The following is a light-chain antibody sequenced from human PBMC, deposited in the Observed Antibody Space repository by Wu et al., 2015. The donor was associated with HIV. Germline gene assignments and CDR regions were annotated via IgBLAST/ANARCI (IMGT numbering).Light chain of an antibody. CDR2: GAS. Sequence: EIMMTQSPATLSVSPGERATLSCKASQSVSNRVAWFQQKPGQAPRLLMYGASTRAPGLPARFSGGGSGTEFTLTLSSIQSDDFAAYFCQQYHDWPFTFGGGTKVEI. V-gene: IGKV3-15*01. CDR3: QQYHDWPFT. CDR1: QSVSNR. J-gene: IGKJ4*01.